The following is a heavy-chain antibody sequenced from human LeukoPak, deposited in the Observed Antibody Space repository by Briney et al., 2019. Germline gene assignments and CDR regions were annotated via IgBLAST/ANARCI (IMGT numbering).Heavy chain of an antibody. J-gene: IGHJ6*02. CDR1: GYTFTSYY. CDR2: INPGGGST. CDR3: ARATVTTRYGMDV. V-gene: IGHV1-46*01. D-gene: IGHD4-17*01. Sequence: ASVKVSCKASGYTFTSYYMHWVRQAPGQGLEWMGIINPGGGSTSYAQKFQGRVTMTRDTSTSTIYMELSSLRSEDTAVYYCARATVTTRYGMDVWGQGTTVTVSS.